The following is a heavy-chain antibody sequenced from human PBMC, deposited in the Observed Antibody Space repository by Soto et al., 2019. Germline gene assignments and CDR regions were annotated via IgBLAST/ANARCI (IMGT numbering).Heavy chain of an antibody. CDR1: GFTFSSYG. CDR3: AKGATWIQLWFSDAFDI. CDR2: ISYDGSNK. D-gene: IGHD5-18*01. Sequence: QVQLVESGGGVVQPGRSLRLSCAASGFTFSSYGMHWVRQAPGKGLEWVAVISYDGSNKYYADSVKGRFTISRDNSKNTLYLQMNSLRAEDTAVYYCAKGATWIQLWFSDAFDIWGQGTMFTVSS. J-gene: IGHJ3*02. V-gene: IGHV3-30*18.